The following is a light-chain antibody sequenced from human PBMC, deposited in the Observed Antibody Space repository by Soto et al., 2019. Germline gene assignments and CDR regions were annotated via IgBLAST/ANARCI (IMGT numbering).Light chain of an antibody. Sequence: IKLSQSPSSLSASLGGRVTMPCRASQNIRSWMAWYQQKPGKAPRLLIYKASSLQSGVPSRFSGSGSGTESTLTISSLQPDDLATYYCQHYNSYPPTFGQGTKV. V-gene: IGKV1-5*03. J-gene: IGKJ1*01. CDR3: QHYNSYPPT. CDR1: QNIRSW. CDR2: KAS.